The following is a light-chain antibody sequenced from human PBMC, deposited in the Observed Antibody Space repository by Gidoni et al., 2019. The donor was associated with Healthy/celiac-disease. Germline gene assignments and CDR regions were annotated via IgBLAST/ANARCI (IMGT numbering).Light chain of an antibody. CDR1: HSISNY. Sequence: DIQLTQSPPSLSASVGDRVTITSRASHSISNYLNWYQQKPGKAPKLLIYAASSLQSGVPSRFSGSGSGTDFTLTISSLQPEDVATYYCQQSYSTPRTFGQGTKVEIK. V-gene: IGKV1-39*01. CDR3: QQSYSTPRT. CDR2: AAS. J-gene: IGKJ1*01.